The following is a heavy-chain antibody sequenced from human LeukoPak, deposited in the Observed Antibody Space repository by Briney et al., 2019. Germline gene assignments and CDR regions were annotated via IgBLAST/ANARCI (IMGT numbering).Heavy chain of an antibody. V-gene: IGHV4-39*01. D-gene: IGHD3-16*01. J-gene: IGHJ4*02. CDR2: IYYSGST. CDR1: RGSISNSGYY. CDR3: ASGGSRLTTAGDLDY. Sequence: SETLSLTCTVSRGSISNSGYYWGWIRQPPGKGLEWIGSIYYSGSTFYSPSLKNRVTISVDTSRNQFSLKLTSVTAADTAVYYCASGGSRLTTAGDLDYWGQGALVTVSS.